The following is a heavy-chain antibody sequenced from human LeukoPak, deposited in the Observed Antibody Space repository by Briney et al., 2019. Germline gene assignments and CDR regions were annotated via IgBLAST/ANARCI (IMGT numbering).Heavy chain of an antibody. V-gene: IGHV3-30*18. CDR2: ISYDGSNK. CDR3: AKDCSSSPWAFDI. CDR1: GFTFSSYG. D-gene: IGHD6-13*01. Sequence: PGGSLRLSCAASGFTFSSYGMHWVRQAPGKGLEWVAVISYDGSNKYYADSVKGRFTISRDNSKNTLYLQMNSLRAEDTAVYYCAKDCSSSPWAFDIWGQGTMVTVSS. J-gene: IGHJ3*02.